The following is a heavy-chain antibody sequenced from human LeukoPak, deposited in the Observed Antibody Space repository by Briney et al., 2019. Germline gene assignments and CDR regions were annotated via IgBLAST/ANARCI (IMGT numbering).Heavy chain of an antibody. D-gene: IGHD3-22*01. CDR1: GGSFSDYY. V-gene: IGHV4-34*01. Sequence: SETLSLTCAVYGGSFSDYYWTWIRQTPGKGLEWMGEMSPSGSSNYNPSLKSRVTISVDTSKNQFSLKLRSVTAADTDVYYCARGGQDVNMILVVMAGVSYYLDVWSKGTTVTVS. CDR2: MSPSGSS. J-gene: IGHJ6*03. CDR3: ARGGQDVNMILVVMAGVSYYLDV.